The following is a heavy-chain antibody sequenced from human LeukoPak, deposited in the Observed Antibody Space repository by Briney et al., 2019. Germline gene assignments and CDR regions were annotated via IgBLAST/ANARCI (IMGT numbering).Heavy chain of an antibody. CDR3: ARGYWSGGTCYLVENWFDP. Sequence: EVSVKVSCKASGYTFTGYYMHWVRQAPGQGLEWMGRINPNSGDTDYAQNFQGRVTMTRDTSISTAYMELTNLRSDDTAVYYRARGYWSGGTCYLVENWFDPWGQGTLVTVSS. J-gene: IGHJ5*02. CDR2: INPNSGDT. D-gene: IGHD2-15*01. V-gene: IGHV1-2*06. CDR1: GYTFTGYY.